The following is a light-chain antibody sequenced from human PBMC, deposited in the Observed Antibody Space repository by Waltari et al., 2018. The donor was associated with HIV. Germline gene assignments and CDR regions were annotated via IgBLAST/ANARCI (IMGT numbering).Light chain of an antibody. CDR1: HLGAHH. CDR2: QDS. J-gene: IGLJ1*01. Sequence: SYELTQPPPVSVSPGQTASLTSPGDHLGAHHACWYQQKPLQSPLLVIYQDSQRPPGIPERFSGSSSGNTATLTISGTQAMDEADYYCQAWDSSTYVFGTGTKVTVL. CDR3: QAWDSSTYV. V-gene: IGLV3-1*01.